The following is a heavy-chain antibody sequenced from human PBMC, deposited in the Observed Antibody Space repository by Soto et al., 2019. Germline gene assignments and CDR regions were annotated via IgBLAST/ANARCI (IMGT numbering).Heavy chain of an antibody. CDR3: ARAGGYSYGPAHYGMDV. V-gene: IGHV1-69*13. J-gene: IGHJ6*02. D-gene: IGHD5-18*01. CDR1: GGTFSRYA. Sequence: GASVKVSCKASGGTFSRYAISWVRQAPGQGLEWMGGIIPIFGTANYAQKFQGRVTITADESTSTAYMELSSLRSEDTAVYYCARAGGYSYGPAHYGMDVWGQGTTVTVSS. CDR2: IIPIFGTA.